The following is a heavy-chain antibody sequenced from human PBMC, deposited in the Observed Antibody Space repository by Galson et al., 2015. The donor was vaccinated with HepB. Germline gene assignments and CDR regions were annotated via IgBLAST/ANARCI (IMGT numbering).Heavy chain of an antibody. Sequence: SVKVSCKASGGTFSSYAISWVRQAPGRGLEWMGRIIPILGIANYAQKFQGRVTITADKSTSTAYMELSSLRSEDTAVYYCARGYYGGNPNDYWGQGTLVTVSS. CDR3: ARGYYGGNPNDY. CDR1: GGTFSSYA. V-gene: IGHV1-69*04. CDR2: IIPILGIA. D-gene: IGHD4-23*01. J-gene: IGHJ4*02.